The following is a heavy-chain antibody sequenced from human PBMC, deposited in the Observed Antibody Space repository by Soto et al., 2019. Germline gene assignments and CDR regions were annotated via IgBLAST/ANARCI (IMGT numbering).Heavy chain of an antibody. V-gene: IGHV4-59*08. CDR2: IYYSGSI. CDR3: AKHNYGSGSTYFDY. CDR1: CGSMISYY. D-gene: IGHD3-10*01. Sequence: PSETLCLTCTVSCGSMISYYWSWIRQPPGKGLEWIGFIYYSGSINYNPSFESRVTISVDTSKNQFSLKLNSMTAADTAVYYCAKHNYGSGSTYFDYWGQGTLVTVSS. J-gene: IGHJ4*02.